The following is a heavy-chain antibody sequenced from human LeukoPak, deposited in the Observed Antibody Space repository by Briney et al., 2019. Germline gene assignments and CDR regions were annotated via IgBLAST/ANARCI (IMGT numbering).Heavy chain of an antibody. CDR3: ASDRYSGSSVESFDY. D-gene: IGHD1-26*01. J-gene: IGHJ4*02. CDR1: GGSISSSSSY. CDR2: IYYSGST. Sequence: SETLSLTCTVSGGSISSSSSYWGWIRQPPGKGLEWIGSIYYSGSTYYNPSLKSRVTISVDTSKNQFSLKLSSVTAADTAVYYCASDRYSGSSVESFDYWGQGTLVTVSS. V-gene: IGHV4-39*01.